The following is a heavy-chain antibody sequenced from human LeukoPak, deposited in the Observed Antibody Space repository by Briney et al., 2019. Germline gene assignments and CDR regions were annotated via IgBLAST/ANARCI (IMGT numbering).Heavy chain of an antibody. V-gene: IGHV3-30*03. J-gene: IGHJ6*02. CDR2: ISYDGSNK. CDR1: GFTFSSYG. Sequence: GGSLRLSCAASGFTFSSYGMHWVRQAPGKGLEWVAVISYDGSNKYYADSVKGRFTISRDNSKNTLYLQMNSLRAEDTALYHCARNNGMDVWGQGTTVIVSS. CDR3: ARNNGMDV.